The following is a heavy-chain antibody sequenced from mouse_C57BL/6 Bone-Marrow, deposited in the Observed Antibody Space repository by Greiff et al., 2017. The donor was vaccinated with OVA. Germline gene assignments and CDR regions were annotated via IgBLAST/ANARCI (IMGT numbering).Heavy chain of an antibody. CDR1: GYTFTGYT. J-gene: IGHJ2*01. Sequence: VQLQQSGAELARPGASVTMSCKASGYTFTGYTMHWVKQRPVQGLEWIGYINPSSGYTKYNQKFKDKATLTADKSSSTAYMQLRSLTSEDSAVYYVVRPGTTVLDYWGQGTTLTVSS. V-gene: IGHV1-4*01. CDR2: INPSSGYT. CDR3: VRPGTTVLDY. D-gene: IGHD1-1*01.